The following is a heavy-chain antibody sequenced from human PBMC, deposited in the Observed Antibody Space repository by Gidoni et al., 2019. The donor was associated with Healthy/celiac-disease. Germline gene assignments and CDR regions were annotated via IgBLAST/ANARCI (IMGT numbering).Heavy chain of an antibody. CDR3: ARGPQSYDFWSGYSPFDY. J-gene: IGHJ4*02. D-gene: IGHD3-3*01. Sequence: QVQLQQWGAGLLKPSETLSLTCAVYGGSFSGYYWSWIRQPPGKGLEWIGEINHSGSTNYNPSLKSRVTISVDTSKNQFSLKLSSVTAADTAVYYCARGPQSYDFWSGYSPFDYWGQGTLVTVSS. CDR2: INHSGST. CDR1: GGSFSGYY. V-gene: IGHV4-34*01.